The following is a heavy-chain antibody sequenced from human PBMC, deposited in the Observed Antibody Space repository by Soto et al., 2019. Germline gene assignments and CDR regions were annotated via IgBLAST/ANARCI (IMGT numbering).Heavy chain of an antibody. Sequence: EVQLVESGGGLVQPGGSLRLSCAASGFTFSSYDMHWVRHATGKGLEWVSAIGTPGDTYYPGSVKRRFTISRENAKNSLYLQMNSLRAGDTAVEYCARTFKAEGHAFDFRGQGTMVTVSS. CDR2: IGTPGDT. J-gene: IGHJ3*01. D-gene: IGHD3-16*01. CDR3: ARTFKAEGHAFDF. V-gene: IGHV3-13*01. CDR1: GFTFSSYD.